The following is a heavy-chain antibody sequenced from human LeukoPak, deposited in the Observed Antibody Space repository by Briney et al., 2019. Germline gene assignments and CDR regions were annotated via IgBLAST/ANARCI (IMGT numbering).Heavy chain of an antibody. J-gene: IGHJ4*02. D-gene: IGHD6-13*01. CDR3: ANSIAAAGSDY. Sequence: SVKVSCKASGGTFNNYAISWVRQAPGQGLEWMGRIIPILGIANYAQKFQGRVTITADKSTSTAYMELSSLRSEDTAVYYCANSIAAAGSDYWGQGTLVTVSS. CDR2: IIPILGIA. V-gene: IGHV1-69*04. CDR1: GGTFNNYA.